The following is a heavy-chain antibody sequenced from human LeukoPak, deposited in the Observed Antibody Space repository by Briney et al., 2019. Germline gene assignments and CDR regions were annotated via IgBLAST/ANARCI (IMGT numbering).Heavy chain of an antibody. CDR2: ISGSGGST. J-gene: IGHJ4*02. D-gene: IGHD5-18*01. CDR1: GFTFSSYA. CDR3: ARAPRVQLWLSYFDY. Sequence: GGSLRLSCAASGFTFSSYAMSWVRQAPGKGLEWVSAISGSGGSTYYADSVKGRFTISRDNSKNTLYLQMNSLRAEDTAVYYCARAPRVQLWLSYFDYWGQGTLVTVSS. V-gene: IGHV3-23*01.